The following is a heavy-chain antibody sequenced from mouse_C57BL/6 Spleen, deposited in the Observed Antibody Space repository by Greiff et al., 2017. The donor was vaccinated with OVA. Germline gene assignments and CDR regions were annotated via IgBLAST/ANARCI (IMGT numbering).Heavy chain of an antibody. CDR1: GYTFTSYW. V-gene: IGHV1-53*01. CDR3: ARRDDYDDAWFAY. Sequence: QVQLKESGTELVKPGASVKLSCKASGYTFTSYWMHWVKQRPGQGLEWIGNINPSNGGTNYNEKFKSKATLTVDKSSSTAYMQLSSLTSEDSAVYYCARRDDYDDAWFAYWGQGTLVTVSA. CDR2: INPSNGGT. D-gene: IGHD2-4*01. J-gene: IGHJ3*01.